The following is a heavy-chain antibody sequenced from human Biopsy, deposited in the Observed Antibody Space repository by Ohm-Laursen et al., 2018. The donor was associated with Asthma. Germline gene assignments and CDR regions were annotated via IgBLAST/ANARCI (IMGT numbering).Heavy chain of an antibody. CDR3: ARVASYGDLYFGIDV. J-gene: IGHJ6*02. CDR2: VFYSGTT. Sequence: TLSLTCTASGAYIGTPDYHWSWIRQSPGKGLEWIGFVFYSGTTHYSRSLERRLYISIDTTRNEFSMTLRSVTAADTAVYFCARVASYGDLYFGIDVWGPETTVSVS. D-gene: IGHD4-17*01. CDR1: GAYIGTPDYH. V-gene: IGHV4-30-4*01.